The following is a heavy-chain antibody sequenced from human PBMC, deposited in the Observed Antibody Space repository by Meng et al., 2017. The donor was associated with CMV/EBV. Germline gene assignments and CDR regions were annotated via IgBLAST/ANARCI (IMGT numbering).Heavy chain of an antibody. D-gene: IGHD6-13*01. CDR1: GGSFSVYY. CDR3: ARGIAAAGAHHGP. CDR2: INHSGST. Sequence: SQTLSLTCAVYGGSFSVYYWSWIRQPPGKGLEWIGEINHSGSTNYNPSLKSRVTISVDTSKNQLSLKLSSVTAADTAVYYCARGIAAAGAHHGPWGQGTLVTVSS. V-gene: IGHV4-34*01. J-gene: IGHJ5*02.